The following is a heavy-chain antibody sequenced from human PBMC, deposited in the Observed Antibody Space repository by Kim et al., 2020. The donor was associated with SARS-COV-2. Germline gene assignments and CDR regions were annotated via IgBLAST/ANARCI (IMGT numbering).Heavy chain of an antibody. J-gene: IGHJ4*01. V-gene: IGHV4-34*01. Sequence: HSASTNYTPSRKSRVTISVDTSKNQFSLGLGSVTAADTAVYYCARRPLDYWGQGTLVTVSS. CDR2: HSAST. CDR3: ARRPLDY.